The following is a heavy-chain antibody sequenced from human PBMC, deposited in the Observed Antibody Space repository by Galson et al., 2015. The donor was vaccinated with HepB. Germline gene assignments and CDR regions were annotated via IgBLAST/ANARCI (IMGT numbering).Heavy chain of an antibody. CDR3: ARDAAPVGGTGFYALDY. CDR2: INVWTGDT. D-gene: IGHD3-9*01. J-gene: IGHJ4*02. CDR1: GYRFRSYG. V-gene: IGHV1-18*04. Sequence: SVKVSCKASGYRFRSYGITWVRQAPGEGLEWVGRINVWTGDTDYAQKFQGRVTMTTETSTATAYMELRSLRPDDTATYYCARDAAPVGGTGFYALDYWGRGALVTVSS.